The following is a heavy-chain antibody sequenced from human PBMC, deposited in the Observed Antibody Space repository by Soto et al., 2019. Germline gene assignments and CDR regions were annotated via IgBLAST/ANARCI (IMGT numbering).Heavy chain of an antibody. CDR3: ARDSRSSVWSGLSYYYYYMDV. CDR2: ISSSSSYI. J-gene: IGHJ6*03. V-gene: IGHV3-21*01. CDR1: GFTFSIYS. Sequence: PGGSLRLSCAASGFTFSIYSMNWVRQAQGKGLEWVSSISSSSSYIYYADSVKGRFTISRDNAKNSLYLQMNSLRAEDTAVYYCARDSRSSVWSGLSYYYYYMDVWGKGTTVTVSS. D-gene: IGHD3-3*01.